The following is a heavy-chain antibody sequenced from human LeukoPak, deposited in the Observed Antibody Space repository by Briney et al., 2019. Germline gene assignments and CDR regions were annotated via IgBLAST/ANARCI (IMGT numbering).Heavy chain of an antibody. CDR3: ARGYYDSSARPAFDI. Sequence: SETLSLTCTVSSGSISTYYWSWIRQPPGKGLVWIGYIYYTGHTKYNPSLESRVIISVDASKNHFSLKLNSVTAADTAVYYCARGYYDSSARPAFDIWGQGTMVTVSS. CDR1: SGSISTYY. D-gene: IGHD3-22*01. CDR2: IYYTGHT. V-gene: IGHV4-59*01. J-gene: IGHJ3*02.